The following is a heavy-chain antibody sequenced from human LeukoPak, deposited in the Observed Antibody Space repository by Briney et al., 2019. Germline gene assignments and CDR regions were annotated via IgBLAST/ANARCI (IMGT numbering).Heavy chain of an antibody. CDR1: GGSISSYY. V-gene: IGHV4-59*01. D-gene: IGHD3-16*02. CDR2: IYYSGST. J-gene: IGHJ4*02. CDR3: ARERGDVIDY. Sequence: PSETRSLTCTVSGGSISSYYWSWIRQPPGKGLEWIGYIYYSGSTNYNPSLKSRVTISVDTSKNQFSLKLSSVTAADTAVYYCARERGDVIDYWGQGTLVTVSS.